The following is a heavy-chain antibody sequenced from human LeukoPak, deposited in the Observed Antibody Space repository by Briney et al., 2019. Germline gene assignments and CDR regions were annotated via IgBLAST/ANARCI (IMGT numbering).Heavy chain of an antibody. Sequence: GRSLRLSCAASGFTFSSYGMHWVRQAPGKGLEWVAVISYDGSNKYYADSVKGRFTISRDNSKNTLYLQMNSLRAEDTAVYYCAKGPPYSNYVSWFDPWGQGTLVTVS. CDR1: GFTFSSYG. D-gene: IGHD4-11*01. CDR3: AKGPPYSNYVSWFDP. J-gene: IGHJ5*02. V-gene: IGHV3-30*18. CDR2: ISYDGSNK.